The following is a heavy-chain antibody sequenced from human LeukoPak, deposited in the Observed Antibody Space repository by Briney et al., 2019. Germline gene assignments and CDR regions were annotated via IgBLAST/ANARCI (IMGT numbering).Heavy chain of an antibody. J-gene: IGHJ4*02. Sequence: ASVKLSCKASGYTFSNYDIDWVRQASGQGLEWMGWMNPKSGNTGYAQNFQGRVTMTRNSSITTSYMELSSLRSEDTAVYYCARASRTYFGDYLYYFDSWGQGTLVTVSS. CDR3: ARASRTYFGDYLYYFDS. D-gene: IGHD4-17*01. V-gene: IGHV1-8*01. CDR2: MNPKSGNT. CDR1: GYTFSNYD.